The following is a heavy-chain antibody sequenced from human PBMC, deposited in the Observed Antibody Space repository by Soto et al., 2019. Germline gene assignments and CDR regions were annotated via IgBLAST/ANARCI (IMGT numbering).Heavy chain of an antibody. CDR2: ISGSGGST. CDR3: ARVRSDAFDI. V-gene: IGHV3-21*01. J-gene: IGHJ3*02. CDR1: GFTFTRYS. Sequence: GSLRLSCAASGFTFTRYSMNWVRQAPGKGLEWVSAISGSGGSTYYADSVKGRFTISRENAKNSLYLQMNSLRAEDTAVYYCARVRSDAFDIWGQGTLVTVSS.